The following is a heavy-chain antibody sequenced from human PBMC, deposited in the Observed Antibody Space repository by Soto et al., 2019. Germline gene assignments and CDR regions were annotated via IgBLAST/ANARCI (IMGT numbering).Heavy chain of an antibody. CDR3: ASARGAPVLGISNLPLDY. CDR2: INAGNGNT. Sequence: ASVKVSCKASGYTFTSYAMHWVRQAPGQRLEWMGWINAGNGNTKYSQKFQGRVTITRDTSASTAYMELSSLRSEDTAVYYCASARGAPVLGISNLPLDYWGQGTLVTVSS. CDR1: GYTFTSYA. J-gene: IGHJ4*02. V-gene: IGHV1-3*01. D-gene: IGHD7-27*01.